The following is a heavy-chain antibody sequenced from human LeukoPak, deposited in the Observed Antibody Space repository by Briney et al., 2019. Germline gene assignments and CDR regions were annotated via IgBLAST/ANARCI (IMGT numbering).Heavy chain of an antibody. J-gene: IGHJ4*02. CDR3: ARATVGTVEFDQ. Sequence: SETLSLTCTVSGGSISSAGHYWGWIRQPPGKGLEWIGSMRYSGSTYYNPSLKSRVTISVDTSKNQFSLKLHSMTAADSAVYYCARATVGTVEFDQWGQGTLVTVSS. D-gene: IGHD5-12*01. CDR2: MRYSGST. CDR1: GGSISSAGHY. V-gene: IGHV4-39*07.